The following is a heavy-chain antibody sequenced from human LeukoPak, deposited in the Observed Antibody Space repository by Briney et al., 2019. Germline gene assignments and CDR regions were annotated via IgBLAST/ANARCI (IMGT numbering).Heavy chain of an antibody. J-gene: IGHJ4*02. D-gene: IGHD6-19*01. CDR1: GYTFTVYY. V-gene: IGHV1-2*02. Sequence: ASVKVSCKASGYTFTVYYMHWVRQAPGQGLEWMGWINPNSGGTNYAQKFQGRVTMTRDTSISTAYMELSRLRSDDTAVYYCARDDKIAVAGFDYWGQGTLVTVSS. CDR2: INPNSGGT. CDR3: ARDDKIAVAGFDY.